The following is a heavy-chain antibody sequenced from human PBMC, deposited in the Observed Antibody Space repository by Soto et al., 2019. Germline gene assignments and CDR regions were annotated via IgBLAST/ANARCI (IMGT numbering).Heavy chain of an antibody. D-gene: IGHD3-3*01. Sequence: PSETLSLTGAVYGGSFSGYYWSWIRQPPGKGLEWSGEINHSGSTNYNPSLKSRVTISVDTSKNQFSLKLSSVTAADTAVYYCARKGNYDFWSGPGDNWFDPWGQGTLVTVSS. CDR1: GGSFSGYY. CDR2: INHSGST. CDR3: ARKGNYDFWSGPGDNWFDP. J-gene: IGHJ5*02. V-gene: IGHV4-34*01.